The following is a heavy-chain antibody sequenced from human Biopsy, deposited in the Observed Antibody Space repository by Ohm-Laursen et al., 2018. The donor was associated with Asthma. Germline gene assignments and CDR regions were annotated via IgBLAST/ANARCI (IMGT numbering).Heavy chain of an antibody. J-gene: IGHJ6*02. CDR1: GGTFSRYA. D-gene: IGHD3-16*02. CDR2: IIPIFGTP. Sequence: SVKVSCKASGGTFSRYAISWVRQAPGQGLEWMGGIIPIFGTPNYAQKFQGRVTFTADESTSSAYMELSILRSEDTAVLYCAKARCYYYYCDMEVWGQGTTVTVSS. CDR3: AKARCYYYYCDMEV. V-gene: IGHV1-69*13.